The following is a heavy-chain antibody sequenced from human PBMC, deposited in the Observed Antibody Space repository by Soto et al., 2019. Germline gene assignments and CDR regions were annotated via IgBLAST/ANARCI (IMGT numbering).Heavy chain of an antibody. CDR2: LSRSGGST. CDR3: TKQQGPGTPYYYAMDV. V-gene: IGHV3-23*01. Sequence: EVQLLEAGGGLVQPGGSQRLSCAASGFTFSSYAMTWVRQAPGKGLEWVSTLSRSGGSTYYAASVKGRFTISRDNSKDTLYLEMNSQRGEDTAVYFCTKQQGPGTPYYYAMDVWGQGTAVTVSS. CDR1: GFTFSSYA. J-gene: IGHJ6*02. D-gene: IGHD1-1*01.